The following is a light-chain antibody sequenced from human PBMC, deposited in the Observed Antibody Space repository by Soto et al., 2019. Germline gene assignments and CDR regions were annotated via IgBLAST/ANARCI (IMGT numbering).Light chain of an antibody. Sequence: EVVMTQSAATLSVSPGDGATLSCRASQSVRGYLAWYQQKPGQAPRLLISGASTRATGVPARFSGSGSGTEFTLSISSLQSEDFAVYYCHQYVDWPWTFGQGTKVEVK. CDR1: QSVRGY. J-gene: IGKJ1*01. V-gene: IGKV3-15*01. CDR2: GAS. CDR3: HQYVDWPWT.